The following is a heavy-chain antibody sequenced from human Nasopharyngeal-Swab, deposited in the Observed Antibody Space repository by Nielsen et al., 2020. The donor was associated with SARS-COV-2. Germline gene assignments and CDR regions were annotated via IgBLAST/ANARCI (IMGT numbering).Heavy chain of an antibody. D-gene: IGHD3-22*01. CDR2: ISSSSSTI. J-gene: IGHJ4*02. Sequence: GGSLRLSCAASGFTFSDYYMSWIRQAPGKGLEWVSYISSSSSTIYYADSVKGRFTISRDNAKNSPYLQMNSLRAEDTAVYYCARDRASYDSSGYYRLTGWGQGTLVTVSS. CDR3: ARDRASYDSSGYYRLTG. V-gene: IGHV3-11*04. CDR1: GFTFSDYY.